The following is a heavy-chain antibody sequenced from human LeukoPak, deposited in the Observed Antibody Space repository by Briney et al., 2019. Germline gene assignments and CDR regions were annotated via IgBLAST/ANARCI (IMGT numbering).Heavy chain of an antibody. V-gene: IGHV3-48*01. CDR1: GFTFNTYT. CDR2: ISGSSGII. D-gene: IGHD5-24*01. Sequence: GGSLRLSCAASGFTFNTYTMNWVRQAPGKGLEWVSYISGSSGIIDYADSVRGRFTISRDNAKNSLYLQMNSLRAEDTAVYYCARGKRWLPYYYFDYWGQGTLVTVSS. J-gene: IGHJ4*02. CDR3: ARGKRWLPYYYFDY.